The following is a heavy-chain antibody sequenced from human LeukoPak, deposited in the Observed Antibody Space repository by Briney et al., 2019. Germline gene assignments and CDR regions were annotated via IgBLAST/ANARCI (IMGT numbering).Heavy chain of an antibody. V-gene: IGHV1-46*01. J-gene: IGHJ4*02. D-gene: IGHD5-18*01. Sequence: GASVKVSCKASGYTFTIYYMHWVRQAPGQGLEWMGIINPSGGTTSYAQKFQGRVTMTRDTSTSTVYMELSSLRSEDTAVYYCARDRAVDTTMVIFDYWGQGTLVTVSP. CDR1: GYTFTIYY. CDR3: ARDRAVDTTMVIFDY. CDR2: INPSGGTT.